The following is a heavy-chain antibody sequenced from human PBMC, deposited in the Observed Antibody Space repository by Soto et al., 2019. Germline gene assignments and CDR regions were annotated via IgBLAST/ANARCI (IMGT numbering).Heavy chain of an antibody. D-gene: IGHD3-3*01. V-gene: IGHV1-2*02. CDR3: ARYSPFFEWYCYGMDV. Sequence: QVQLVQSGAEVKKPGASVKVSCKASGYSFSGYYVHWVRQAPGQGLEWMGWINPNSGETDYAQKFLGRVTMTSDTSISTAFMALSSLRSDDTAVYYCARYSPFFEWYCYGMDVWGQGTTVTVTS. CDR2: INPNSGET. CDR1: GYSFSGYY. J-gene: IGHJ6*02.